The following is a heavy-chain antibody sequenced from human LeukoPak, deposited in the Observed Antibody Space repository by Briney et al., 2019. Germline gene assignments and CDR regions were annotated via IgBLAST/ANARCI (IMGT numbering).Heavy chain of an antibody. D-gene: IGHD4-17*01. CDR3: VRDGKYGDPPFDY. CDR2: LNSVGSNP. J-gene: IGHJ4*02. V-gene: IGHV3-74*01. CDR1: GFTFSDYW. Sequence: PGGSLRLSCAASGFTFSDYWMNWVRQVPGEGLMWVSRLNSVGSNPLYADSVRGRFTISRDNAKNTLYLQMNSLTAEDTAVYYCVRDGKYGDPPFDYWGQGTLVTVSS.